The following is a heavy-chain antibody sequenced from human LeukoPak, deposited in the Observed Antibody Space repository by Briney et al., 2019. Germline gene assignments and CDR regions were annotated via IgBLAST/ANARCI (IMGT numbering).Heavy chain of an antibody. CDR2: ISYDGSNK. CDR1: GFTFSNYG. CDR3: AKDSSSSWYGWFDP. D-gene: IGHD6-13*01. J-gene: IGHJ5*02. Sequence: PGGSLRLSCAASGFTFSNYGMHWVRQAPGKGLEWAAVISYDGSNKYYADSVKGRFTISRDNSKNTLYLQINSLRAEDTAVYYCAKDSSSSWYGWFDPWGQGTLVTVSS. V-gene: IGHV3-30*18.